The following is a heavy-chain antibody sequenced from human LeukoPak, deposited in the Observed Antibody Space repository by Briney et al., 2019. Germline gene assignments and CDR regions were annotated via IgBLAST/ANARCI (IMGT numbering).Heavy chain of an antibody. CDR2: ISGSGVYT. D-gene: IGHD3-22*01. CDR1: GSIFSNYA. Sequence: GGSLRLSCGASGSIFSNYAMSWVRQAPGKGLEWVSAISGSGVYTYYADSVKGRFTISRDNSKNMIYLQMNSLRVEDTAVYYCAKDQSIEKWLSFHYWGQGTLVTVSS. V-gene: IGHV3-23*01. CDR3: AKDQSIEKWLSFHY. J-gene: IGHJ4*02.